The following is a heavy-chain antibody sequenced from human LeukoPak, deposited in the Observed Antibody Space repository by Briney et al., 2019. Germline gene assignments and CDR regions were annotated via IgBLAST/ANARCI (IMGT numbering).Heavy chain of an antibody. J-gene: IGHJ4*02. Sequence: APVKVSCKASGYTFTGYYMHWVRQAPGQGLEWMGWINPNSGGTNYAQKFQGRVTMTRDTSISTAYMELSRLRSDDTAVYYCARGSYGDFYYFDYWGQGTLVTVSS. D-gene: IGHD4-17*01. CDR3: ARGSYGDFYYFDY. CDR1: GYTFTGYY. V-gene: IGHV1-2*02. CDR2: INPNSGGT.